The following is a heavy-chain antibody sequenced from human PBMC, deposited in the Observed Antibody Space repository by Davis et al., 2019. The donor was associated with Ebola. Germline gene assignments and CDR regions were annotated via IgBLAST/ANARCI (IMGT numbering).Heavy chain of an antibody. V-gene: IGHV1-46*01. J-gene: IGHJ4*02. Sequence: AASVKVSCKASGYTFTSYYMHWVRQAPGQGLEWMGIINPSGGSTSYAQRFQGRVTMTRDMSTSTVYTELSSLRSEDTAVYYCAREASLNWGSFEYWGQGTLVTVSS. D-gene: IGHD7-27*01. CDR3: AREASLNWGSFEY. CDR1: GYTFTSYY. CDR2: INPSGGST.